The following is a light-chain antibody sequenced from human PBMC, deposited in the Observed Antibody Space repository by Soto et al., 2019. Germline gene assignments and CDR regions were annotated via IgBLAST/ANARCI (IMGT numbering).Light chain of an antibody. V-gene: IGKV3-20*01. J-gene: IGKJ3*01. Sequence: DIVLTQSPGTLSLSPGERATLSCRASQPVSSNNLAWYQQKRGQAPRLLIYGASSRAAAIPDRFRGSGSGTDFTLIISSLAPEDFAVYYSQQYGSLPFTFGPGTAVDIK. CDR3: QQYGSLPFT. CDR2: GAS. CDR1: QPVSSNN.